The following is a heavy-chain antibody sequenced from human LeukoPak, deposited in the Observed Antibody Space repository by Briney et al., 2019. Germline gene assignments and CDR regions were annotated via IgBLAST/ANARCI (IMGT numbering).Heavy chain of an antibody. CDR2: IIPIFGTA. V-gene: IGHV1-69*05. D-gene: IGHD3/OR15-3a*01. Sequence: SSVKVSCKASGGTFSSYAISWVRQAPGQGLEWMGGIIPIFGTANYAQKFQGRVTITTDESTSTAYMELSSLRSEDTAVYYCATWTGRGYLFDYWGQGTLVTASS. CDR3: ATWTGRGYLFDY. J-gene: IGHJ4*02. CDR1: GGTFSSYA.